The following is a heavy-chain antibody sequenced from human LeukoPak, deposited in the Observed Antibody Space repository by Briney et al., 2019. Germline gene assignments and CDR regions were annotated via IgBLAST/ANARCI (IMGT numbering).Heavy chain of an antibody. CDR2: ISWNSGSI. Sequence: GGSLRLSCAAPGVTFDDYGMHWVWQAPGKGLGWVSGISWNSGSIGYVDSVKGRFTISRDNAKNSLYLQMNSLRAEDMALYYGAKGDISSRHRGNFDYWGQGTLVTVSS. CDR1: GVTFDDYG. CDR3: AKGDISSRHRGNFDY. J-gene: IGHJ4*02. V-gene: IGHV3-9*03. D-gene: IGHD3-16*01.